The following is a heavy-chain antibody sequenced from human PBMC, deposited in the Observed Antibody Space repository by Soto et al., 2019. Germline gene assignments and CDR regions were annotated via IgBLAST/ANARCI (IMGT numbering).Heavy chain of an antibody. V-gene: IGHV1-69*02. J-gene: IGHJ5*02. CDR1: GGTFSSYT. CDR2: IIPILGIA. CDR3: ARSLHHHLITMVRGESFPFDP. Sequence: QVQLVQSGAEVKKPGSSVKVSCKASGGTFSSYTISWVRQAPGQGLEWMGRIIPILGIANYAQKFQGRVTITADKSTSTAYMELSSLRSEDTAVYYCARSLHHHLITMVRGESFPFDPWRQGTLVTVSS. D-gene: IGHD3-10*01.